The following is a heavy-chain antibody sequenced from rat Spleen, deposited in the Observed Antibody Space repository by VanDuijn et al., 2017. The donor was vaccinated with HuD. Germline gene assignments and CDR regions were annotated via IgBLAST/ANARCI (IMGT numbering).Heavy chain of an antibody. CDR2: ISWGGSST. CDR3: TREADLGDYGGYYYVMDA. CDR1: GFTFDDYG. D-gene: IGHD1-11*01. Sequence: EVKLVESGGGLVQPGRSLKLSCAASGFTFDDYGMAWVRQAPKNGLEWVASISWGGSSTYYPENVKGRFTIPRDNAKNALYTQMNNLRSEDTAIYYCTREADLGDYGGYYYVMDAWGQGASVTVSS. V-gene: IGHV5-36*01. J-gene: IGHJ4*01.